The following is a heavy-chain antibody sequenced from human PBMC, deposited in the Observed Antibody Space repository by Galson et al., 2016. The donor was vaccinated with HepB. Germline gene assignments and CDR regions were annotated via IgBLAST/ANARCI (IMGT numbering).Heavy chain of an antibody. D-gene: IGHD1-26*01. CDR3: ARDSVGNRHFDAFDI. CDR1: GASISSGSYF. J-gene: IGHJ3*02. CDR2: LYPSGAT. Sequence: TLSLTCAVSGASISSGSYFWSWIRQPAGKGLEWIGRLYPSGATMYSPSLKSRITISGDMSATQFSLRLSSVTAADTGMYYCARDSVGNRHFDAFDIWGQGTMVTVSS. V-gene: IGHV4-61*02.